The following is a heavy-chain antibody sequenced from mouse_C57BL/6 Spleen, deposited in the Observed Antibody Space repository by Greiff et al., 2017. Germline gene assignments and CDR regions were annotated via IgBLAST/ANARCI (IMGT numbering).Heavy chain of an antibody. V-gene: IGHV5-9-1*02. CDR1: GFTFSSYA. J-gene: IGHJ1*03. Sequence: EVQLVESGEGLVKPGGSLKLSCAASGFTFSSYAMSWVRQTPEKRLEWVAYISSGGDYIYYADTVKGRFTISRDNARNTLYLQMSRLKSEDTAMYYCTRKGDYDWYFDVWGTGTTVTVSS. CDR2: ISSGGDYI. CDR3: TRKGDYDWYFDV. D-gene: IGHD2-4*01.